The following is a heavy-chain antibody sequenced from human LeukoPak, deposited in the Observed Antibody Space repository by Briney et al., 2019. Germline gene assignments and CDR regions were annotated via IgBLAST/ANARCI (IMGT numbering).Heavy chain of an antibody. J-gene: IGHJ4*02. CDR3: GTVFDH. CDR2: IDIGGTGT. CDR1: GFTFSSYA. Sequence: GGSLRLSCAASGFTFSSYAMSWVRQAPGKGLEWASRIDIGGTGTSYADSVKGRFTISRDNAKNTVSLQMNSLKAEDTAVYYCGTVFDHWGPGILVTVSS. V-gene: IGHV3-74*01.